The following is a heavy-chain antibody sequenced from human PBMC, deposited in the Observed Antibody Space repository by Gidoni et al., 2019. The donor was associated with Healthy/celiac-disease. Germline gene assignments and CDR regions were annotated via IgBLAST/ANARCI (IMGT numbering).Heavy chain of an antibody. Sequence: EVQLVESGGGLIQPGGSLRLSSAASGFTVSSNYMSWVRQAPGKGLEWVSVIDRGGRTYYADSVKGRFTISRDNSKNTLYLQMNSLRAEDTAVYYCARGGYCGGDCYSQWYYFDYWGQGTLVTVSS. V-gene: IGHV3-53*01. J-gene: IGHJ4*02. CDR1: GFTVSSNY. D-gene: IGHD2-21*01. CDR3: ARGGYCGGDCYSQWYYFDY. CDR2: IDRGGRT.